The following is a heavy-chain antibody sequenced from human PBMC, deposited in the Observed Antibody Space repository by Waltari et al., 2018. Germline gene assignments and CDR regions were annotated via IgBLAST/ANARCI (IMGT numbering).Heavy chain of an antibody. CDR2: MFHSGNT. J-gene: IGHJ4*02. V-gene: IGHV4-38-2*02. CDR3: VRDATLYGDYAYY. CDR1: GYSISSGYH. Sequence: QVQLQESGPGLVNPSETLSLTCAVSGYSISSGYHWGWIRQPPGKGLEWIGNMFHSGNTYHNPSLRSRVTIAVDTTKNQFSLTVTSVTAADTAVYYCVRDATLYGDYAYYWGQGILVTVSS. D-gene: IGHD4-17*01.